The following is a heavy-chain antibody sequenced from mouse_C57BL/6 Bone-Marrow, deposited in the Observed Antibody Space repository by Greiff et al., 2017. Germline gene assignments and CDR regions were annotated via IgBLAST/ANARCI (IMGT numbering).Heavy chain of an antibody. CDR2: IYPGSGNT. CDR1: GYTFTDYY. D-gene: IGHD1-1*01. V-gene: IGHV1-76*01. Sequence: QVQLKESGAELVRPGASVKLSCKASGYTFTDYYINWVKQRPGQGLEWIARIYPGSGNTYYNEKFKGKATLTAEKSSSTAYMQLSSLTSEDSAVYFCAREGDYYGSSSLYAMDYWGQGTSVTVSS. CDR3: AREGDYYGSSSLYAMDY. J-gene: IGHJ4*01.